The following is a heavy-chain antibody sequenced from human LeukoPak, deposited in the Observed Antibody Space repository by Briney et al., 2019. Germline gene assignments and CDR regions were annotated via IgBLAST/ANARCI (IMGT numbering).Heavy chain of an antibody. V-gene: IGHV4-34*01. Sequence: KPSETLSLTCAVYGGSFSGYYWSWIRQPPRKGLEWIGEINHSGSTNYNPSLKSRVAISVDTSKNQFSLKLSSVTAADTAVYYCARGTVYSGYDRLGPPHAFDIWGQGTMVTVSS. CDR1: GGSFSGYY. J-gene: IGHJ3*02. CDR3: ARGTVYSGYDRLGPPHAFDI. D-gene: IGHD5-12*01. CDR2: INHSGST.